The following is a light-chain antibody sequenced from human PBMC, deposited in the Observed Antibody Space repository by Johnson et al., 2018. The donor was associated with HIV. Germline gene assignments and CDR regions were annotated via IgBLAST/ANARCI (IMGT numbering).Light chain of an antibody. Sequence: QSVLTQPPSVSAAPGQKVTISCSGSSSNIGNNYVSWYQQLPGTAPKLLIYDNNKRPSGIPDRFSGSKSGTSATLGITGLQTGDEADYYCGTWDSSLSAAYVFGTGTEVT. CDR2: DNN. CDR1: SSNIGNNY. J-gene: IGLJ1*01. CDR3: GTWDSSLSAAYV. V-gene: IGLV1-51*01.